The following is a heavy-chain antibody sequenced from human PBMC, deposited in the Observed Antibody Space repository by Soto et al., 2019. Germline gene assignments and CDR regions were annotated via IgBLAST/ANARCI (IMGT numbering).Heavy chain of an antibody. J-gene: IGHJ4*02. CDR2: IWYDGSNK. D-gene: IGHD1-26*01. Sequence: GGSLRLSCAASGFTFSSYGMHWVRQAPGKGLEWVAVIWYDGSNKYYADSVKGRFTISRDNSKNTLYLQMNSLRAEDTAVYYCARDMGQAGAQGFDYWGQGTLVTVSS. CDR3: ARDMGQAGAQGFDY. V-gene: IGHV3-33*01. CDR1: GFTFSSYG.